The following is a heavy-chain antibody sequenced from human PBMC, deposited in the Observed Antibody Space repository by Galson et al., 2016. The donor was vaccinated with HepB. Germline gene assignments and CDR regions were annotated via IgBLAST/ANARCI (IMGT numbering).Heavy chain of an antibody. CDR1: GDSVTRGGHY. Sequence: LSLTCTISGDSVTRGGHYWTWIRQHPGKSLEWIGYRSFSGNVFHNPSLKSRVTISLDTSKDQFSLTLISVTAADTAVYYCARELSAWSPGWFDPWGQGILVTVSS. D-gene: IGHD6-19*01. V-gene: IGHV4-31*03. J-gene: IGHJ5*02. CDR3: ARELSAWSPGWFDP. CDR2: RSFSGNV.